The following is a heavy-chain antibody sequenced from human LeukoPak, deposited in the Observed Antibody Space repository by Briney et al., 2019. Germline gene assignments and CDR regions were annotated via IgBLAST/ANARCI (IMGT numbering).Heavy chain of an antibody. V-gene: IGHV1-18*01. Sequence: ASVKVSCKASGYTFTSYGISWVRQAPGQGLEWMGWISAYNGNTNYAQKLQGRVTMTTDTSTSTAYMELRSLRSDDTAVYYCARDPGGYGDYVDYFDYWGQGTLVTVSS. D-gene: IGHD4-17*01. CDR1: GYTFTSYG. CDR2: ISAYNGNT. CDR3: ARDPGGYGDYVDYFDY. J-gene: IGHJ4*02.